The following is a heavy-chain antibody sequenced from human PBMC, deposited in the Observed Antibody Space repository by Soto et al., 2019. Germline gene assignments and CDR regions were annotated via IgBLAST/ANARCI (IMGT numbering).Heavy chain of an antibody. Sequence: QVQLQESGPGLVKPSETLSLTCSVSGASMRSFYWNWLRQPPGRGLEWIGYIHYSGSTRYSPSLRSRATMAMDTSKNQFSLKLNSGTAADTAGYCCASFQQRIDSNWFYPWCQGPLVVGSS. V-gene: IGHV4-59*01. CDR2: IHYSGST. CDR3: ASFQQRIDSNWFYP. J-gene: IGHJ5*02. D-gene: IGHD6-25*01. CDR1: GASMRSFY.